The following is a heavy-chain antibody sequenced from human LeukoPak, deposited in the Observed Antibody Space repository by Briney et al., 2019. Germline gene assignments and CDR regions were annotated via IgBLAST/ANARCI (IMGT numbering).Heavy chain of an antibody. CDR3: ATIVVVPAAILFDY. Sequence: ASVKVSCKASGYTFTGYYMHWVRQAPGQGLEWMGWINPNSGGTNYAQKFQGRVTMTRDTSISTAYMELSRLRSDDTAVYYCATIVVVPAAILFDYWGQGTLVTVSS. J-gene: IGHJ4*02. CDR2: INPNSGGT. V-gene: IGHV1-2*02. CDR1: GYTFTGYY. D-gene: IGHD2-2*02.